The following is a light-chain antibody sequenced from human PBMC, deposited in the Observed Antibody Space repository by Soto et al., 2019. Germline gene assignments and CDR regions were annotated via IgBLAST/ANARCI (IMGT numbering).Light chain of an antibody. Sequence: ELVLTQSPATQSVSPGERATLSCRASQSVSRDLAWYQQKPGQAPRLLIYGASSRATGIPDRFSGSGSGTDFTLTISRLEPEDFAVYYCQHYGSSWTFGQGTKVDIK. J-gene: IGKJ1*01. CDR2: GAS. CDR3: QHYGSSWT. CDR1: QSVSRD. V-gene: IGKV3-20*01.